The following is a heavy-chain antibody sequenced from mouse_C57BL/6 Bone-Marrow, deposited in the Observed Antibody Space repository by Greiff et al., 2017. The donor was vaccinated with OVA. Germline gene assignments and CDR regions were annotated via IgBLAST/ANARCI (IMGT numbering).Heavy chain of an antibody. CDR1: GFSLTSYA. V-gene: IGHV2-9-1*01. J-gene: IGHJ4*01. D-gene: IGHD1-1*01. CDR3: ARKRGYYYGSSYPDAMDY. Sequence: VKLVESGPGLVAPSQSLSITCTVSGFSLTSYAISWVRQPPGKGLEWLGVIWTGGGTNYNSALKSRLSISKDNSKSQVFLKMNSLQTDDTARYYCARKRGYYYGSSYPDAMDYWGQGTSVTVSS. CDR2: IWTGGGT.